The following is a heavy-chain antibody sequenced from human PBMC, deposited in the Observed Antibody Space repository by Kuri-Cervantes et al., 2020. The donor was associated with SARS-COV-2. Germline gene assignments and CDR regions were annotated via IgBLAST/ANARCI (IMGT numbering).Heavy chain of an antibody. CDR1: GYTFTSYA. CDR3: ARDYDFWSGYYLNWFDP. D-gene: IGHD3-3*01. CDR2: INAGNGNT. J-gene: IGHJ5*02. Sequence: GGSLRLSCKASGYTFTSYAMHWVRQAPGQRLEWMGWINAGNGNTKYSQKFQGRVTITRDTSASTAYMELSSLRSEDTAVYYCARDYDFWSGYYLNWFDPWGQGTLVTVSS. V-gene: IGHV1-3*01.